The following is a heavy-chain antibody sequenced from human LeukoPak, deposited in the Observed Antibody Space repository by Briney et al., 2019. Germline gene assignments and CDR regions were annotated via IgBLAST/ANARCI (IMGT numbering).Heavy chain of an antibody. CDR2: MNPHSGNT. CDR1: GYTFTSYD. V-gene: IGHV1-8*01. D-gene: IGHD3-16*01. CDR3: ARVPRGGGRFDP. J-gene: IGHJ5*02. Sequence: GASVKVSCKASGYTFTSYDINWVRQATGQGLEWMGWMNPHSGNTGYAQNFQGRVTMTRNTSITTAYMELSSLRSEDTAVYYCARVPRGGGRFDPWGQGTLVTVSS.